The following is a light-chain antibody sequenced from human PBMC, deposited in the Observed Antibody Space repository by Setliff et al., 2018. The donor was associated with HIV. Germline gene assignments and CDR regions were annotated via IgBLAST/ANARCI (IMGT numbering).Light chain of an antibody. Sequence: QSVLTQPASVSGSPGQSITISCTGTGSDVGTSKYVSWYQQHPGKAPKLIIYDVTTRPSGVSNRFSGSTSGNTASLTISGLQAEDEADYYCSIHRSRGYVFGTGTKVTV. J-gene: IGLJ1*01. CDR1: GSDVGTSKY. CDR3: SIHRSRGYV. V-gene: IGLV2-14*03. CDR2: DVT.